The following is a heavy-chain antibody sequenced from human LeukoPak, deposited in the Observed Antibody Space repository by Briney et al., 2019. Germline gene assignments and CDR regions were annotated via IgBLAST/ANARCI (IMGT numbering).Heavy chain of an antibody. J-gene: IGHJ5*02. V-gene: IGHV1-2*02. CDR2: INPNSGGT. Sequence: ASVKVSCKASGYTFTGYYMHWVRQAPGQELEWMGWINPNSGGTNYAQKFQGRVTMTRDTSISTAYMELSRLRSDDTAVYYCARDSQLLWFGELRYNWFDPWGQGTLVTVSS. CDR1: GYTFTGYY. D-gene: IGHD3-10*01. CDR3: ARDSQLLWFGELRYNWFDP.